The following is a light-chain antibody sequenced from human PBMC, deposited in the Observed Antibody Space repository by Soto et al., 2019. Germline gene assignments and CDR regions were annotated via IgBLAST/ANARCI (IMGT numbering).Light chain of an antibody. CDR3: SSYTTTGTQV. Sequence: QSVLTQPASVSGSPGQSIAIACTGINTDVENYNFVSWYQQHPGKAPKLMIYEDYKRPSGVSNRFSGSKSGNTASLTISGLQTEDEADYYCSSYTTTGTQVFGTGTKVTVL. V-gene: IGLV2-14*02. CDR1: NTDVENYNF. J-gene: IGLJ1*01. CDR2: EDY.